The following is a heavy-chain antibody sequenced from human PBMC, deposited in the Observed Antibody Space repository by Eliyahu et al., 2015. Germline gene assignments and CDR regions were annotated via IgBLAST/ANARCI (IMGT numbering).Heavy chain of an antibody. CDR1: GFTFSTHW. V-gene: IGHV3-7*01. D-gene: IGHD1-1*01. J-gene: IGHJ4*02. CDR3: AVTNFDY. CDR2: INKDGSQK. Sequence: EVQVVESGGGLVQPGESLRLSXEASGFTFSTHWMSWVRQDPGKGLEWVANINKDGSQKFYVDSVKGRFSISRDNAKNSLYLQMNSLRVEDTGVYYCAVTNFDYWGQGTVVTVSS.